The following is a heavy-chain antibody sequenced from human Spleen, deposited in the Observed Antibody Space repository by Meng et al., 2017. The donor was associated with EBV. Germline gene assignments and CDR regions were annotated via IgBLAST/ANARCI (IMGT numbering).Heavy chain of an antibody. D-gene: IGHD4-17*01. CDR1: GGSINNGGYS. CDR2: IYQSGSA. Sequence: QMQKFSSELVSHSQTLSLACAVSGGSINNGGYSWSGIRQPPGKGLDWIGYIYQSGSAYYNPSLKSRVTMSVDMSKNQFSLKLSSVTAADTAVYYCARGGGYGDYEGWFDPWGQGTLVTVSS. J-gene: IGHJ5*02. V-gene: IGHV4-30-2*01. CDR3: ARGGGYGDYEGWFDP.